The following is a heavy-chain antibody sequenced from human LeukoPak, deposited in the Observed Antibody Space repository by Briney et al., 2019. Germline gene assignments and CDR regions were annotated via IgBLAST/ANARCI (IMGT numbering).Heavy chain of an antibody. D-gene: IGHD6-13*01. CDR1: GFTFSSYA. CDR3: ARVAAYSSSRLSGMDV. V-gene: IGHV3-30-3*01. CDR2: ISYDGSNK. Sequence: PGGSLRLSCAASGFTFSSYAMHWVRQAPGKGLEWVAVISYDGSNKYYADSVKGRFTISRDNSKNTLYLQMNSLRAEDTAVYYCARVAAYSSSRLSGMDVWGQGTTVTVSS. J-gene: IGHJ6*02.